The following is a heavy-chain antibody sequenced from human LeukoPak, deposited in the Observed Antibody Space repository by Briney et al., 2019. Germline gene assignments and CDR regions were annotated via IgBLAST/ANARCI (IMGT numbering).Heavy chain of an antibody. D-gene: IGHD2-15*01. CDR1: GFTFSSYS. Sequence: PGGSLRLSCAASGFTFSSYSMNWVRQAPGKGLEWVSSISSSSSYIYYADSVKGRFTISRDNAKNSLYLQMNSLRAEDTAVYYCAREPPGYCSGGSCYGYVAFDIWGQGTMVTVSS. J-gene: IGHJ3*02. CDR2: ISSSSSYI. V-gene: IGHV3-21*01. CDR3: AREPPGYCSGGSCYGYVAFDI.